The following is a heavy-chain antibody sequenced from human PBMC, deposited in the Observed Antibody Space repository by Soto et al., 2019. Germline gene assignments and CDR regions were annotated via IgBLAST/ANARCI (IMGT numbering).Heavy chain of an antibody. J-gene: IGHJ3*02. CDR2: ISSSSSTI. CDR1: GFTFSSYS. CDR3: AREMLVATIYAFDI. Sequence: GGSLRLSCAASGFTFSSYSMNWVRQAPGKGLEWVSFISSSSSTIYYADSVKGRFTISRDNAKNSLYLQMNSLRDEDTAVYYCAREMLVATIYAFDILGQGTMVTVSS. D-gene: IGHD5-12*01. V-gene: IGHV3-48*02.